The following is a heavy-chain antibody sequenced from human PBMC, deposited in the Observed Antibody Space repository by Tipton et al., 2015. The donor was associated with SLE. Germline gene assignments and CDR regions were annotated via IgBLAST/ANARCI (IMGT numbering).Heavy chain of an antibody. V-gene: IGHV3-11*01. CDR1: GFTFSDYY. CDR3: ARRGLAALNFFHY. CDR2: ISSSGSTI. D-gene: IGHD6-19*01. Sequence: SLRLSCAASGFTFSDYYMSWIRQAPGKGLEWVSYISSSGSTIYYADSVKGRFTISRDTSRNTLNLQMNSLRVDDTAVYYCARRGLAALNFFHYWGQGTLVTVSS. J-gene: IGHJ4*02.